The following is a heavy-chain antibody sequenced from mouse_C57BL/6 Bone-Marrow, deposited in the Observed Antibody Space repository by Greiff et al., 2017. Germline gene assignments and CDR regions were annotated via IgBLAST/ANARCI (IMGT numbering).Heavy chain of an antibody. CDR3: ARGPTAVYFDY. J-gene: IGHJ2*01. D-gene: IGHD1-2*01. CDR2: ISDGGSYT. CDR1: GFTFSSYA. Sequence: EVMLVESGGGLVKPGGSLKLSCAASGFTFSSYAMSWVRQTPEKRLAWVATISDGGSYTYYPDNVKGRFTISRDNAKNNLYLQMSHLKSEDTAMYYCARGPTAVYFDYWGQGTTLTVSS. V-gene: IGHV5-4*03.